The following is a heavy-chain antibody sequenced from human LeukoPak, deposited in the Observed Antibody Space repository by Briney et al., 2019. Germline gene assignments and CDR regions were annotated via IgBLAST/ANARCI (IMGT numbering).Heavy chain of an antibody. CDR3: ARGSVDTAMVSEYYFDY. CDR2: IIPILGIA. J-gene: IGHJ4*02. Sequence: HVASVNVSCKASGGTFSSYAISWVRQAPGQGLEWMGRIIPILGIANYAQKFQGRVTITADKSTSTAYMELSSLRSEDTAVYYCARGSVDTAMVSEYYFDYWGQGTLVTVSS. D-gene: IGHD5-18*01. V-gene: IGHV1-69*04. CDR1: GGTFSSYA.